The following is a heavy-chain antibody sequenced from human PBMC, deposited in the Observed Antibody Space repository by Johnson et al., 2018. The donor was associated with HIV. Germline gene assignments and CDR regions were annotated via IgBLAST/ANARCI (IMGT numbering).Heavy chain of an antibody. CDR2: IYPGGST. CDR1: AFTVSSNY. J-gene: IGHJ3*02. CDR3: ALSTSWSIAFDI. Sequence: VQLMESGGGLVQPGGSLRLSCAASAFTVSSNYMSWVRQAPGKGLEWVSIIYPGGSTYYTDAVKGRFTISRDNSDNTLFLQMNSLRADDTAMYYCALSTSWSIAFDIWGQGTMVTVSS. V-gene: IGHV3-53*01. D-gene: IGHD6-13*01.